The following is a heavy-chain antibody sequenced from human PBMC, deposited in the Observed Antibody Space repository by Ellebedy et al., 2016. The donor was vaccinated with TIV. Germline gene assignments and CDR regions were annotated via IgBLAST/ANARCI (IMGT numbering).Heavy chain of an antibody. Sequence: PGGSLRLSCAASGFTFSDSAIHWVRQASGKGLEWVGRIRGKPDSYATAYAASVKGRFTISSDDSKNMAYLQMHRQKSEETAVYHCIRQTRSHYNSSWSYPEYWGQGTVVTVSS. CDR1: GFTFSDSA. V-gene: IGHV3-73*01. J-gene: IGHJ4*02. CDR3: IRQTRSHYNSSWSYPEY. D-gene: IGHD6-13*01. CDR2: IRGKPDSYAT.